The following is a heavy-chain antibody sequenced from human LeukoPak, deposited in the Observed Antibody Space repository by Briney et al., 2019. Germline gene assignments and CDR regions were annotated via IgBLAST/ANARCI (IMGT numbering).Heavy chain of an antibody. CDR2: ISGYNGNT. CDR1: GYTFTSYG. J-gene: IGHJ4*02. Sequence: ASVKVSCKASGYTFTSYGISWVRQAPGQGLEWMGWISGYNGNTNYAQRLQGRVTMTTDTSTSTAYMELRSLRSDDTAVYYCARDSNPYYYDSTGYPDYWGQGTLVTVSS. CDR3: ARDSNPYYYDSTGYPDY. V-gene: IGHV1-18*01. D-gene: IGHD3-22*01.